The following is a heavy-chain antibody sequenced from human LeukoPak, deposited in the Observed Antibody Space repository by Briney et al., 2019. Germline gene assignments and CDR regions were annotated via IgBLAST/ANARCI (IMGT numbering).Heavy chain of an antibody. Sequence: PSGTLSLTCAVSGGSVSIASYSWSWIRQPPGKGLEWIGYIYYSGSTKYNPSLKSRVTMSVATSKNQFSLKVNSVTAADSAVYYCARERATAFDAFDIWGQGTLVTVSS. CDR1: GGSVSIASYS. CDR2: IYYSGST. V-gene: IGHV4-61*01. CDR3: ARERATAFDAFDI. J-gene: IGHJ3*02.